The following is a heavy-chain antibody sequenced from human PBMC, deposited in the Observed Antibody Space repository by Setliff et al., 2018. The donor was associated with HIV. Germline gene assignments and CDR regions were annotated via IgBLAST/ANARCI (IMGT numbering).Heavy chain of an antibody. CDR3: AITSRGYSLQRGGAFDI. CDR2: RSPIFSTT. V-gene: IGHV1-69*05. D-gene: IGHD3-22*01. CDR1: GDTFTTYV. J-gene: IGHJ3*02. Sequence: ASVKVSCKGSGDTFTTYVVSWVRQAPGQGLEWMGGRSPIFSTTNYAQKFQGRVTITTDESTSRAYMELSSLRSEDTAVYYCAITSRGYSLQRGGAFDIWGQGTLV.